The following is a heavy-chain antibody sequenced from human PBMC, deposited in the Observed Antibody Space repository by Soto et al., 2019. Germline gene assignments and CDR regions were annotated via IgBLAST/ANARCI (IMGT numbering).Heavy chain of an antibody. J-gene: IGHJ4*02. D-gene: IGHD6-19*01. CDR2: IIPIFGTA. Sequence: GASVKVSCNASGGTFSSYAISWVRKANGQGREWMGGIIPIFGTANYAQKFQGRVTITADESTSTAYMELSSLRSEDTAVYFCTRQTDAVQWLVVPTDYNFDYWGQGTLVTVSS. CDR3: TRQTDAVQWLVVPTDYNFDY. V-gene: IGHV1-69*13. CDR1: GGTFSSYA.